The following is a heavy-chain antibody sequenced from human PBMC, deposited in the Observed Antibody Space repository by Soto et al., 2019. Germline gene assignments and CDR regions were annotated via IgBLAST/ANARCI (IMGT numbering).Heavy chain of an antibody. CDR2: IYSGGST. CDR1: GFTVSSNY. J-gene: IGHJ4*02. Sequence: GGSLRLSCAASGFTVSSNYMSWVRQAPGKGLEWVSVIYSGGSTYYADSVKGRFTISRDNAKNSLYLQMNSLRDEDTAVYYCAREGLWFGELLPFDYWGQGTLVTVSS. V-gene: IGHV3-66*01. D-gene: IGHD3-10*01. CDR3: AREGLWFGELLPFDY.